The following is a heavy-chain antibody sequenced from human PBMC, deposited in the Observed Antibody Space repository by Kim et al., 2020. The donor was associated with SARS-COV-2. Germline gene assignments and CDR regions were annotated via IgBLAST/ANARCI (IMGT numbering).Heavy chain of an antibody. D-gene: IGHD2-15*01. CDR3: ARGLMDIVVVVAADGFAFDI. Sequence: ASVKVSCKASGYTFTSYYMHWVRQAPGQGLEWMGIINPSGGSTSYAQKFQGRVTMTRDTSTSTVYMELSSLRSEDTAVYYCARGLMDIVVVVAADGFAFDIWGQGTMVTVSS. CDR2: INPSGGST. V-gene: IGHV1-46*01. CDR1: GYTFTSYY. J-gene: IGHJ3*02.